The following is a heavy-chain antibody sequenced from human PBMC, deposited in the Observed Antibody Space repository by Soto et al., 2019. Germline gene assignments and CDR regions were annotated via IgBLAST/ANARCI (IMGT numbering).Heavy chain of an antibody. CDR3: ATQSIAVAGPFAFDV. V-gene: IGHV3-7*05. D-gene: IGHD6-19*01. J-gene: IGHJ3*01. CDR1: GFTFSSYW. CDR2: IKQDGSEK. Sequence: GGSLRLSCAASGFTFSSYWMSWVRQAPGKGLEWVANIKQDGSEKYYVDSVKGRFTISRDNAKNSLYLQMNSLRAEDTAVYYCATQSIAVAGPFAFDVWGQGTMVTVSS.